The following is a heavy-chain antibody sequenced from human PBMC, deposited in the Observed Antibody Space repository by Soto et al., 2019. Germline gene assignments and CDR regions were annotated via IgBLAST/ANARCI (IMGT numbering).Heavy chain of an antibody. Sequence: PGGSLRLSCAASGFTFSDYYMSWIRQAPGKGLEWVSYISSSSSYTNYADSVKGRFTISRDNAKNSLYLQMNSLRAEDTAVYYCARENGGYYDSSGYNPFDYWGQGALVTVSS. CDR3: ARENGGYYDSSGYNPFDY. CDR1: GFTFSDYY. CDR2: ISSSSSYT. J-gene: IGHJ4*02. V-gene: IGHV3-11*06. D-gene: IGHD3-22*01.